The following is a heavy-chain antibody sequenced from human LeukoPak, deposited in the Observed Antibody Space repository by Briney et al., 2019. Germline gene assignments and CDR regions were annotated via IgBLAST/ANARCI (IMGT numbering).Heavy chain of an antibody. CDR2: IHYSGST. J-gene: IGHJ6*03. V-gene: IGHV4-59*01. D-gene: IGHD5-18*01. CDR3: ARTTEGGYTYDYFYYYYMDV. CDR1: GGSFSGYY. Sequence: SETLSLTCAVYGGSFSGYYWSWIRQPPGKGLEWIGYIHYSGSTNYNPSLKSRVTISANMSKNQFSLRLSSVTAADTAVYYCARTTEGGYTYDYFYYYYMDVWGKGTTVTISS.